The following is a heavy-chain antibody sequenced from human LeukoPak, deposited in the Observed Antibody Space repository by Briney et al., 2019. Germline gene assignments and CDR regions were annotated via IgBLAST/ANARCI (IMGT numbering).Heavy chain of an antibody. CDR3: ARGVVVVAATILFDY. CDR2: IKQDGSEK. CDR1: GFTFSTYW. J-gene: IGHJ4*02. Sequence: GGSLRLSCAASGFTFSTYWMTWVRQVPGKGLEWVANIKQDGSEKYYVDSVKGRFTISRDNAKNSLYLQMNSLRAEDTAVYYCARGVVVVAATILFDYWGQGTLVTVSS. D-gene: IGHD2-15*01. V-gene: IGHV3-7*04.